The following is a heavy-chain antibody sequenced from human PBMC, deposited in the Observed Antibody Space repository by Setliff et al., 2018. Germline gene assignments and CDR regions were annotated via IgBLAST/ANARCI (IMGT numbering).Heavy chain of an antibody. CDR2: IYTNGGT. V-gene: IGHV4-61*09. D-gene: IGHD3-22*01. CDR1: GASISSGNDF. CDR3: ARDYYDSSGYYDYFDY. J-gene: IGHJ4*02. Sequence: PSETLSLTCSVSGASISSGNDFWNWIRQPAGKGLEWIGNIYTNGGTDYSPSLRSRVTISLGTSKNQFSLQLTSVTAADTAIYYCARDYYDSSGYYDYFDYWGQGTLVTVSS.